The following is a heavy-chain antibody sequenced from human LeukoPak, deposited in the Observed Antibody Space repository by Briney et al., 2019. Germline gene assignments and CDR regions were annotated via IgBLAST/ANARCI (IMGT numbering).Heavy chain of an antibody. CDR3: AGGSRPPAARWVHQY. CDR1: GGSFSGYY. CDR2: INHSGST. V-gene: IGHV4-34*01. Sequence: SETLSLTCAVYGGSFSGYYWSWIRQPPGKGLEWIGEINHSGSTNYNPSLKSRVTISVDTSKNQFSLKLSSVTAADTAVYYCAGGSRPPAARWVHQYWGQGTLVTVSS. J-gene: IGHJ4*02. D-gene: IGHD6-6*01.